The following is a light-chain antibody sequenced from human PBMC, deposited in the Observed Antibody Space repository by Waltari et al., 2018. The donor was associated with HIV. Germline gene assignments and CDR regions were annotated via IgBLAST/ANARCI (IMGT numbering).Light chain of an antibody. V-gene: IGKV1-5*03. Sequence: QMTQSPSTLSASIGDRVTITCRASQSISDWVAWYQQRPGKAPRLLITKASKLENWVPSRFSGRGSGTEFTLTISSLQPDDFATYFCQQYNTFSPWTFGQGTKVEIK. CDR3: QQYNTFSPWT. CDR2: KAS. J-gene: IGKJ1*01. CDR1: QSISDW.